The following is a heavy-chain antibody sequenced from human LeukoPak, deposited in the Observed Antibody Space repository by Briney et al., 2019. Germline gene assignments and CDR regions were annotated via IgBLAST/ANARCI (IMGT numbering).Heavy chain of an antibody. V-gene: IGHV1-8*01. CDR2: MNSNSGNT. CDR1: GYTFTTYD. CDR3: ARGDY. Sequence: ASVKASCKASGYTFTTYDINWVRQATGQGLEWMGWMNSNSGNTGYGQKFQGRVTLTRNTFISTAYMELSSLRPEDTAVYYCARGDYWGQGTLVTVSS. J-gene: IGHJ4*02.